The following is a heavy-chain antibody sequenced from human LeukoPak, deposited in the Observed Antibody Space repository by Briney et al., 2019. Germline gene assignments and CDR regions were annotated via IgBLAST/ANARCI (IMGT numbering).Heavy chain of an antibody. CDR1: GFSLSTSGVG. CDR3: AHRRAGWYKFDN. D-gene: IGHD6-19*01. Sequence: ESGPTLVKPTQTLTLTCTFSGFSLSTSGVGVGWIRQPPGKALEWLALIYWNDDKRYSPSLKSRLSITKDTSKNQVVLTMTNMDPADTATYYCAHRRAGWYKFDNWGQGTLVTVSS. CDR2: IYWNDDK. J-gene: IGHJ4*02. V-gene: IGHV2-5*01.